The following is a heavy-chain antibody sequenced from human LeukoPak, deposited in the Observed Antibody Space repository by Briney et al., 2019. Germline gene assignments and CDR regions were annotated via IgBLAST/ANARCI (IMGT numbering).Heavy chain of an antibody. CDR2: IKSKADGGTT. CDR1: GFIFSNYW. D-gene: IGHD3-10*01. Sequence: GGSLRLSCSASGFIFSNYWMTWVRQAPGKGLEWVGRIKSKADGGTTDYAAPVKGRFTISRDDSKNTLYLQMNSLKTKDTAVYYCATDPARGIRWGQGSLVTVSS. CDR3: ATDPARGIR. V-gene: IGHV3-15*01. J-gene: IGHJ4*02.